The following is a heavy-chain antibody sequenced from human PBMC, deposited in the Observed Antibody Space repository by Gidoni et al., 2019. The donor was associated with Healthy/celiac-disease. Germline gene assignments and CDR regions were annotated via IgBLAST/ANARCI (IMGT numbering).Heavy chain of an antibody. CDR3: AREIVGDKVYFDY. Sequence: QVQLVQSGAEVKKPGASLKVSCQASEYTFPSSYMHWVRQVPGQGLEWMGIINPSGGSTSDAQKVKGRVTMTRDTSTSTVYIELSSRRSEDTAVYYCAREIVGDKVYFDYWGQGTLVTVSS. CDR1: EYTFPSSY. CDR2: INPSGGST. J-gene: IGHJ4*02. V-gene: IGHV1-46*01. D-gene: IGHD1-26*01.